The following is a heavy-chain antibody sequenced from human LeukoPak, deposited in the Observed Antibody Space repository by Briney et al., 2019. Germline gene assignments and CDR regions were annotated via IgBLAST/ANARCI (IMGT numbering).Heavy chain of an antibody. CDR1: GGSISSYY. D-gene: IGHD6-13*01. V-gene: IGHV4-59*01. Sequence: SETLSLTCIVSGGSISSYYWTWIRQPPGKGLEWLGYIYYSGSTSYSPSLKSRVIISLDTSKDQFSLKLSSVTAADTAVYYCAREGGSSWSTFDYWGQGTLVTVSS. CDR2: IYYSGST. CDR3: AREGGSSWSTFDY. J-gene: IGHJ4*02.